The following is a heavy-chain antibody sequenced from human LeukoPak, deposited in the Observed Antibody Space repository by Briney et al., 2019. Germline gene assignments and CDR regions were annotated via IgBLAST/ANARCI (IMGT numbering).Heavy chain of an antibody. J-gene: IGHJ6*02. Sequence: GESLKISCTDSAYNFDTYWIVWVRQMPGKGLEWMGTIFPGDSDTRYNPSFGGQVTISADRSINTAYLQWSSLKASDTAMYYCARHYTGSPGYYYYYGMDVWGQGTTVTVSS. D-gene: IGHD1-26*01. V-gene: IGHV5-51*01. CDR1: AYNFDTYW. CDR3: ARHYTGSPGYYYYYGMDV. CDR2: IFPGDSDT.